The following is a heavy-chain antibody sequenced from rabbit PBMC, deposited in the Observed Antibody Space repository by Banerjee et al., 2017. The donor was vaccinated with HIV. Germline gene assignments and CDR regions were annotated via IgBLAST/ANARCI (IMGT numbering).Heavy chain of an antibody. D-gene: IGHD8-1*01. CDR3: ARCYVNSNYDNVL. V-gene: IGHV1S45*01. CDR1: GFSFSSSYW. Sequence: QEQLVESGGGLVQPEGSLTLTCTASGFSFSSSYWICWVRQAPGKGLEWIACIYAGSSDSTAYASWAKGRVTSAKTSSTTVTLQMTSLTAADTATYFCARCYVNSNYDNVLWGPGTLVTVS. J-gene: IGHJ4*01. CDR2: IYAGSSDST.